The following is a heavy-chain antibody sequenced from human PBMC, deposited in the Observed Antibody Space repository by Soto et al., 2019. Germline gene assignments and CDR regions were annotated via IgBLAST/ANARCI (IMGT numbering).Heavy chain of an antibody. CDR1: GCSVSLYY. D-gene: IGHD5-12*01. V-gene: IGHV4-59*02. CDR3: ARVKYSPMFDY. Sequence: PSETLSLTCTVSGCSVSLYYWAWIRQPPGKGLEWIGYIYYSGATSYSPSLKSRVTMSLDASQNQISLTLRSVTAADTAMYYCARVKYSPMFDYWGKGALVTVSS. CDR2: IYYSGAT. J-gene: IGHJ4*02.